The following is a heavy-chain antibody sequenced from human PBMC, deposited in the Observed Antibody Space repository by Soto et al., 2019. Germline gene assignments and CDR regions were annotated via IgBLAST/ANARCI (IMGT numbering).Heavy chain of an antibody. Sequence: QVQLVQSGAEVKKPGASVKVSCKASGYTFTSYDINWVRQATVQGLEWMGWLNPNSGNTGYAQKFQGRVTMTRNTSISTAYMELSSLRSEDTAVYYCARFSYGDYVTGDAFDIWGQGTMVTVSS. V-gene: IGHV1-8*01. CDR1: GYTFTSYD. J-gene: IGHJ3*02. CDR2: LNPNSGNT. CDR3: ARFSYGDYVTGDAFDI. D-gene: IGHD4-17*01.